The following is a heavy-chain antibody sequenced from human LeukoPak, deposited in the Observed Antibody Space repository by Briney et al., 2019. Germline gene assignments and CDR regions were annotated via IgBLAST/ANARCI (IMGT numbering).Heavy chain of an antibody. CDR2: IYYSGST. V-gene: IGHV4-31*03. J-gene: IGHJ5*02. CDR3: ARALMGGAYMVRGAHWFDP. D-gene: IGHD3-10*01. CDR1: GGSISSGGYY. Sequence: SQTLSLTCTVSGGSISSGGYYWSWIRQHPGKGLEWIGYIYYSGSTYYNPSLKSRVTISVDTSKNQFSLKLSSVTAADTAVYYCARALMGGAYMVRGAHWFDPWGQGTLVTVSS.